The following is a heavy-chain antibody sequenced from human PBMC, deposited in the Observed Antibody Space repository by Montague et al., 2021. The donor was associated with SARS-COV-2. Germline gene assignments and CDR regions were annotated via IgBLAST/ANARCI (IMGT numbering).Heavy chain of an antibody. D-gene: IGHD1-26*01. J-gene: IGHJ4*02. CDR1: GVVELRGRS. CDR2: LHDTRST. Sequence: SETLSLTCAVSGVVELRGRSGEHTSVLQSRFEVGGRLLHDTRSTKYKPSLKSRVSMSVDKSWNQFSLRLTSVTAADTAIYYCARKGSGRSDLAYWGQGTLVTVSS. V-gene: IGHV4-4*02. CDR3: ARKGSGRSDLAY.